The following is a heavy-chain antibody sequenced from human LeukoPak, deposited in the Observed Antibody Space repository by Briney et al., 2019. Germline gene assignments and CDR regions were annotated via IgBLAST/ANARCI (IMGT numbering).Heavy chain of an antibody. Sequence: HPGGSLRLSCAASGFTFSSSAMSWVRQAPGKGLEWVSTISGSDSSTHYADSVKGRFTISRDNSKNTLYLQMNSLRADDTAVYYRAKSGYNRFDYWGQGTLVTVSS. V-gene: IGHV3-23*01. CDR2: ISGSDSST. J-gene: IGHJ4*02. CDR1: GFTFSSSA. CDR3: AKSGYNRFDY. D-gene: IGHD5-24*01.